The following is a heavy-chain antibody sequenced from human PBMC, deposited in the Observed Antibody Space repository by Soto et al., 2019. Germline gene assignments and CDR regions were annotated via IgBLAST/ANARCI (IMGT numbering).Heavy chain of an antibody. CDR3: ARGQAGWTGYYRMPYYFDY. D-gene: IGHD3-3*01. J-gene: IGHJ4*02. V-gene: IGHV4-61*01. CDR2: LYYSGST. CDR1: GGSVSSGSYY. Sequence: SETLSLTCTVSGGSVSSGSYYWSWIRQPPGKGLEYIGYLYYSGSTNYNPSLKSRVTISVDTPKNQFSLKLTSVTAADTAIYYCARGQAGWTGYYRMPYYFDYWGQGTLVTVS.